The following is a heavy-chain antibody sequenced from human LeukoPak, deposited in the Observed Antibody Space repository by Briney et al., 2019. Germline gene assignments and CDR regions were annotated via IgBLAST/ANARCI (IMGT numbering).Heavy chain of an antibody. V-gene: IGHV1-2*02. D-gene: IGHD5-18*01. CDR1: GYTFTGNY. CDR3: ARDTAMVRFDY. CDR2: IYPNTGGT. J-gene: IGHJ4*02. Sequence: ASLKDSCKASGYTFTGNYIHWVRHAPGQGLEWMGWIYPNTGGTNYAQKFQGRVTMTRDTSISTAYMELSRLTSDDTAVYYCARDTAMVRFDYWGQGTLLTVSS.